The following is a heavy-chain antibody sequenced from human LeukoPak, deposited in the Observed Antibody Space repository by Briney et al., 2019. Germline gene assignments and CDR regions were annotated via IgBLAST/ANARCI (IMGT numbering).Heavy chain of an antibody. D-gene: IGHD6-13*01. CDR1: GYTFTSYD. Sequence: ASVKVSCKASGYTFTSYDINWVRQATGQGLEWMGWMNPNSGNTGYAQKFQGRVTMTRNTSISTAYMELSSLRSEDTAVYYCARGRIAAAIRRGDAFDIWGQGTMVTVSS. CDR3: ARGRIAAAIRRGDAFDI. J-gene: IGHJ3*02. CDR2: MNPNSGNT. V-gene: IGHV1-8*01.